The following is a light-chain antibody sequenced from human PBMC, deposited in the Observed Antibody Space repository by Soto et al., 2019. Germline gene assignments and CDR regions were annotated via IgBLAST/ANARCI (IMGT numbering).Light chain of an antibody. CDR3: QKYYTAPVT. CDR2: DAS. V-gene: IGKV1-27*01. J-gene: IGKJ1*01. Sequence: DIQMTQSPSSLSASVGDRVTITCRASQSISNYLAWYQQKPGKAPKLLIYDASTLQSGVPSRFSGSGSGTDFTLTISRLQPEDVATYYRQKYYTAPVTFGQGTKVEIK. CDR1: QSISNY.